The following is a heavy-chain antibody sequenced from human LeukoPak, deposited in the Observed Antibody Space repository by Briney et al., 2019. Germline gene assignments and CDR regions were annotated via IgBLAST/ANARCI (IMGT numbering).Heavy chain of an antibody. CDR3: ARKGMATIY. D-gene: IGHD5-24*01. Sequence: GGSLRLSCAAFGFTFSSYWMSWVRQAPGKGLEWVSVIYSGGSTYYADSVKGRFTISRDNSKNTLYLQMNSLRAEDTAVYYCARKGMATIYWGQGTLVTVSS. CDR2: IYSGGST. J-gene: IGHJ4*02. V-gene: IGHV3-53*01. CDR1: GFTFSSYW.